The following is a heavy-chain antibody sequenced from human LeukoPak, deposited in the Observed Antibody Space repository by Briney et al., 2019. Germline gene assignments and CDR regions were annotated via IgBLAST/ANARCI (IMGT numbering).Heavy chain of an antibody. CDR1: GFTFSSYW. D-gene: IGHD1-14*01. CDR2: ISGSGGST. Sequence: GGSLRLFCAASGFTFSSYWMHWVRQAPGKGLEWVSAISGSGGSTYYADSVKGRFTISRDNSKNTLYLQMNSLRAEDTAVYYCASPGGFDYWGQGTLVTVSS. CDR3: ASPGGFDY. V-gene: IGHV3-23*01. J-gene: IGHJ4*02.